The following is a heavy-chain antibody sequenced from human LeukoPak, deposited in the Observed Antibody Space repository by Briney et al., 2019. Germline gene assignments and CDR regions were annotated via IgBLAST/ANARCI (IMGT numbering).Heavy chain of an antibody. CDR1: GGSFSGYY. J-gene: IGHJ4*02. Sequence: PSETLSLTCAVYGGSFSGYYWSWIRQPPGKGLEWNGEINHSGSTNYNPSLKSRVTISVDTSKNQFSLKPSSVTAADTAVYYSARVPGWVSGYFHFDYWGQGTLVTVSS. D-gene: IGHD3-22*01. CDR2: INHSGST. CDR3: ARVPGWVSGYFHFDY. V-gene: IGHV4-34*01.